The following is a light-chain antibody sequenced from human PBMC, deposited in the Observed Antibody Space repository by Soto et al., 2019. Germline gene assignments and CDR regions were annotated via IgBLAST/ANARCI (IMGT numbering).Light chain of an antibody. J-gene: IGKJ4*01. V-gene: IGKV1D-16*01. Sequence: DVQMPPSPSSLSASVGDRVTITCRASQDINSYLAWYQQKPGNAPKSLIYAASSLQTGVPSRFSGSESGTDFTLTINNLQPEDSATYYCQQYNIYPLSFGGGTKVEIK. CDR2: AAS. CDR3: QQYNIYPLS. CDR1: QDINSY.